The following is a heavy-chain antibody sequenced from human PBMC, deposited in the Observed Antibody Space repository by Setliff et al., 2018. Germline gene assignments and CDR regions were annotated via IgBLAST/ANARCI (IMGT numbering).Heavy chain of an antibody. D-gene: IGHD3-10*01. CDR3: ARSGDYGSGRLSP. CDR1: GGSISSGDHY. CDR2: IHASGST. J-gene: IGHJ5*02. Sequence: LSLTCTVSGGSISSGDHYWSWIRQPAGKGLEWIGRIHASGSTNYNPSLKSRVTVSVDTSKNQFSLKLTSVTAADTAVYYCARSGDYGSGRLSPWGQGTLVTVSS. V-gene: IGHV4-61*02.